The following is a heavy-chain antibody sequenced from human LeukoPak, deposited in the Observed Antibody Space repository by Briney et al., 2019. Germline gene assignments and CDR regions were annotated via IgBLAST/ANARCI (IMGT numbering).Heavy chain of an antibody. CDR2: ISAYNGDT. Sequence: GASVKVSCKASGFTSTNYGISWVRQAPGQGLEWMGWISAYNGDTNYAQKLQDRVTMTTDTSTSTAYMELRSLRSDDTAMYYCARDEGVGERGAYWGQGTLVTVSS. J-gene: IGHJ4*02. D-gene: IGHD3-16*01. V-gene: IGHV1-18*01. CDR3: ARDEGVGERGAY. CDR1: GFTSTNYG.